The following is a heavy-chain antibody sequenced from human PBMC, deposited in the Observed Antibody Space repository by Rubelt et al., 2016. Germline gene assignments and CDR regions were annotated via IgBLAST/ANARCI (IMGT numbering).Heavy chain of an antibody. D-gene: IGHD1-26*01. J-gene: IGHJ4*02. CDR3: AKGGNSGSYNYFDS. V-gene: IGHV3-23*01. CDR2: ISASGGTT. Sequence: GKGLEWLSGISASGGTTYYADSVQGRFTISRDNPESTLYLQMNSLRADDTAVYSCAKGGNSGSYNYFDSLGQGILVTVSS.